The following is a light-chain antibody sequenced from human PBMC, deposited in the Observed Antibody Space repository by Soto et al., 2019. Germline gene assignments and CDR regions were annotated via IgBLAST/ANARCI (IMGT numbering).Light chain of an antibody. Sequence: QSVLTQPPSVSAAPGQKVTLSCSGSSSNIGSNYVCWYQKLPGTAPKLLIYDNNQRPSGIPDRFSGSKSGTSATLGITGLQTGDEADYYCATWDHSLSGGIFGGGTKLTV. V-gene: IGLV1-51*01. CDR3: ATWDHSLSGGI. J-gene: IGLJ2*01. CDR2: DNN. CDR1: SSNIGSNY.